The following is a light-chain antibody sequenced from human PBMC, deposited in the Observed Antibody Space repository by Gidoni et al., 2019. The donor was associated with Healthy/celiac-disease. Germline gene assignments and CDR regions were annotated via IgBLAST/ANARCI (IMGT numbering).Light chain of an antibody. CDR3: QQRSNWPLT. V-gene: IGKV3-11*01. Sequence: IVLTQSPATLSLSPGERATLSCRASQSVSSYLAWYQQKPGQAPRLLIYDASNRATGIPARFSGSGSGTDFTLTISSLEPEDVAVYYCQQRSNWPLTFXGXTKVEIK. CDR2: DAS. J-gene: IGKJ4*01. CDR1: QSVSSY.